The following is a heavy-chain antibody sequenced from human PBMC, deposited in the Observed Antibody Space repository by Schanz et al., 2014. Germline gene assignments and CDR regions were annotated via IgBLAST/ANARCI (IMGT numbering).Heavy chain of an antibody. Sequence: VQLVESGGGVVQPGRSLRLSCAASAFTFSDYWMTWVRQAPGKGLEWVSTVTAGGDYTYYADSVKGRFTISRDNSKNTLYLQMNSLRAEDTAVYYCAKSYDTSGYSGFDYWGQGTLVTVSS. CDR3: AKSYDTSGYSGFDY. CDR1: AFTFSDYW. J-gene: IGHJ4*02. CDR2: VTAGGDYT. D-gene: IGHD3-22*01. V-gene: IGHV3-23*04.